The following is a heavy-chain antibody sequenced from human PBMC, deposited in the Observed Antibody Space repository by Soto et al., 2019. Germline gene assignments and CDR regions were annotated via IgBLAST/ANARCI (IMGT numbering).Heavy chain of an antibody. CDR3: ARDRPYDGTKHNWFDP. V-gene: IGHV1-46*02. CDR1: RYPFNTYY. CDR2: IHPSGGGS. Sequence: GASVKVSCKSSRYPFNTYYLHWVRQAPGQGLEWMGMIHPSGGGSTYAQKFLGRVTMTTDTSTSTAYMELRSLRSDDTAVYYCARDRPYDGTKHNWFDPWGQGTLVTVSS. J-gene: IGHJ5*02. D-gene: IGHD3-3*01.